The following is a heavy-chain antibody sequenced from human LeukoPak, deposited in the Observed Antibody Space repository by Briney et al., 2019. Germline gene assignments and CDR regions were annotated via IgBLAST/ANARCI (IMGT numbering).Heavy chain of an antibody. CDR1: GDSISSYY. V-gene: IGHV4-4*09. J-gene: IGHJ4*02. D-gene: IGHD6-13*01. CDR3: ARMGIAAAGRGRDFDY. Sequence: SETLSLTCTVSGDSISSYYWSWIRQPPGKGLEWIGYIYTSGGTNYIPSLKGRVTISIDTSKNQFSLKLSSVTAADTAVYYCARMGIAAAGRGRDFDYWGQGTLVTVSS. CDR2: IYTSGGT.